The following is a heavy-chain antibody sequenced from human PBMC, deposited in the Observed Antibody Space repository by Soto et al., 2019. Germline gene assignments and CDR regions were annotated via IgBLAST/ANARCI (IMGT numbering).Heavy chain of an antibody. J-gene: IGHJ4*02. CDR3: ARGVVFSGYSSGWYYFDY. D-gene: IGHD6-19*01. CDR2: IYYSGST. V-gene: IGHV4-30-4*01. CDR1: GGSISSGDYY. Sequence: LSLTCTVSGGSISSGDYYWSWIRQPPGKGLEWIGYIYYSGSTYYNPSLKSRVTISVDTSKNQFSLKLSSVTAADTAVYYCARGVVFSGYSSGWYYFDYWGQGTLVTVSS.